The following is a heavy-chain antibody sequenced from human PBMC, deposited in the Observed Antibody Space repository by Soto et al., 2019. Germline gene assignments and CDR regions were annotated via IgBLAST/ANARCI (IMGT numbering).Heavy chain of an antibody. V-gene: IGHV4-39*01. CDR2: IYYSGTT. CDR1: GGSSRSSSYY. Sequence: PSDTPSLPCTVSGGSSRSSSYYWGWIRQPPGKGLEWIGSIYYSGTTYYNPSLKSRVTISVDTSKNQFSLKLSSVTAAATAVYYCARGPGYCSGGSCYPRPKNFDYWGQGTLVTVSS. J-gene: IGHJ4*02. CDR3: ARGPGYCSGGSCYPRPKNFDY. D-gene: IGHD2-15*01.